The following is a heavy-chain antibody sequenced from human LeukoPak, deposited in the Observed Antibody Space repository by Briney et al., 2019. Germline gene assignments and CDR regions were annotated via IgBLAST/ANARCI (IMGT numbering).Heavy chain of an antibody. CDR3: ARGAFGELINWFDP. CDR1: GYTFTGYY. J-gene: IGHJ5*02. CDR2: INPNSGGT. V-gene: IGHV1-2*02. D-gene: IGHD3-10*01. Sequence: ASVKVSCQASGYTFTGYYMHWVRQAPGQGLEGMGWINPNSGGTNYAQKFQGRVSMTRDTSISTAYMELSRLRSDDTAVYYCARGAFGELINWFDPWGQGTLVTVSS.